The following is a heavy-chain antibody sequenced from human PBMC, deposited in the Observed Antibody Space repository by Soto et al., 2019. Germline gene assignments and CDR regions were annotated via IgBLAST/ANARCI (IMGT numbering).Heavy chain of an antibody. CDR2: INHSGST. Sequence: PSETLSLTCAVYGGYFRGYYWSWIRQPPGKGLEWIGEINHSGSTNYNPSLKSRVTISVDTSKNQFSLKLSSVTAADTAVYYCARAYCSGGSCYRRFDPWGQGTLVTVSS. D-gene: IGHD2-15*01. V-gene: IGHV4-34*01. CDR1: GGYFRGYY. CDR3: ARAYCSGGSCYRRFDP. J-gene: IGHJ5*02.